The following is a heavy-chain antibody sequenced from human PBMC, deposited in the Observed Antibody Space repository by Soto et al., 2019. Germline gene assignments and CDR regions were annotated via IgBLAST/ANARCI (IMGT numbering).Heavy chain of an antibody. J-gene: IGHJ4*02. Sequence: QLQLQESGPGLVKPSETLSLTCTVSGGSISSSSYYWGWIRQPPGKGLVWIGSIYYSGSTYYNPSLKSRVTISVDTSKNQCSLKLSSVTAADTAVYYCARRGSGSYSDYWGQGTLVTVSS. CDR1: GGSISSSSYY. CDR3: ARRGSGSYSDY. CDR2: IYYSGST. D-gene: IGHD3-10*01. V-gene: IGHV4-39*01.